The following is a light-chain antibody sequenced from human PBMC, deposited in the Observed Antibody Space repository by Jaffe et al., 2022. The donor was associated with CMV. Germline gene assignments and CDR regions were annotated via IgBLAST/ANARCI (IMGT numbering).Light chain of an antibody. J-gene: IGKJ2*02. V-gene: IGKV3D-20*01. Sequence: EIVLTQSPATLSLSPGERATLSCGASQSVSTNSLAWYQQTPGLAPRLLIYDVSIRATGIPDRFSGSGSGTDFTLTISRLEPEDFAMYYCQQYGTSPCTFGQGTKLEIK. CDR1: QSVSTNS. CDR3: QQYGTSPCT. CDR2: DVS.